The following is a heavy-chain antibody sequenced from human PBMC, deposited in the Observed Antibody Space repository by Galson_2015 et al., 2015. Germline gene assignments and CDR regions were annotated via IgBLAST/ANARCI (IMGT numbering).Heavy chain of an antibody. CDR1: GFTFSDSS. CDR3: SRHEDVIDY. J-gene: IGHJ4*02. Sequence: SLRLSCAASGFTFSDSSIHWVRQASGKGLEWVGLIGSKAKNYAAAYAASVKGRFTISRDDSKNTAYLQMNSLETEDTALYCCSRHEDVIDYWGQGTRVTVSS. CDR2: IGSKAKNYAA. D-gene: IGHD2-15*01. V-gene: IGHV3-73*01.